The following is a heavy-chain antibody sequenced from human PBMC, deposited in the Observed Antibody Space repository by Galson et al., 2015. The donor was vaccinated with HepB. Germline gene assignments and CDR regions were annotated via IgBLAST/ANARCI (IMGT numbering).Heavy chain of an antibody. CDR3: AKDRTPPRAMVTGVFDY. V-gene: IGHV3-30*18. D-gene: IGHD5-18*01. J-gene: IGHJ4*02. CDR1: GFTFSSYG. CDR2: ISYDGSNK. Sequence: SLRLSCAASGFTFSSYGMHWVRQAPGKGLEWVAVISYDGSNKYYADSVKGRFTISRDNSKNTLYLQMNSLRAEDTAVYYCAKDRTPPRAMVTGVFDYWGQGTLVTVSS.